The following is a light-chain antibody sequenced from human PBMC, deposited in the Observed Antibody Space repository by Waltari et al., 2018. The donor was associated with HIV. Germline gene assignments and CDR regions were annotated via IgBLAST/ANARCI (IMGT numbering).Light chain of an antibody. CDR3: CSYTRTTSYV. CDR1: SDDVGGYNF. Sequence: QSALTQPASVSGSPGQSITISCTGTSDDVGGYNFVSWYRQHPGKVPKLIISEVTNRTSGTPARFSGSKSGNTASLTISGLQAEDDGDYFCCSYTRTTSYVFGTGTTVTAL. CDR2: EVT. V-gene: IGLV2-14*01. J-gene: IGLJ1*01.